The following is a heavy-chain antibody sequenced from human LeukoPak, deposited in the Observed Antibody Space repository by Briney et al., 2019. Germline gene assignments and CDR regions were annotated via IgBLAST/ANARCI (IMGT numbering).Heavy chain of an antibody. CDR3: AKDHYVSGRYDAFDI. J-gene: IGHJ3*02. D-gene: IGHD3-10*01. CDR1: GFTFSSYW. V-gene: IGHV3-74*01. Sequence: GGSLRLSCAASGFTFSSYWMHWVRQAPGKGLVWVSRINGDGSSTNYADSVKGRFTSSRDNAKNTLYLQMNSLRAEDTAVYYCAKDHYVSGRYDAFDIWGQGTMVTVSS. CDR2: INGDGSST.